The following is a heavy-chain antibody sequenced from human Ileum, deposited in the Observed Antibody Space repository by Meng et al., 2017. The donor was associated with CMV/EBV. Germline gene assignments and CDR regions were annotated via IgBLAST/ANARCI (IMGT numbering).Heavy chain of an antibody. D-gene: IGHD3-10*01. CDR2: INQDGSEQ. Sequence: GESLKISCAASGFTFTRYWMSWVRQAPGKGPEWVANINQDGSEQYYVDSVKGRFSISRDNAQNSVYLQMNSLRAEDTAVYYCGRNRVDRWGQGTLVTVSS. CDR1: GFTFTRYW. V-gene: IGHV3-7*01. J-gene: IGHJ5*02. CDR3: GRNRVDR.